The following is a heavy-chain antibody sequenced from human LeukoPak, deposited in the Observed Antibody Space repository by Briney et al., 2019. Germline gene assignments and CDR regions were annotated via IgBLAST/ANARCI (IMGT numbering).Heavy chain of an antibody. CDR1: GGSISSYF. J-gene: IGHJ4*02. CDR2: IYTSGST. D-gene: IGHD3-3*01. Sequence: SETLSLTCTVSGGSISSYFWSWIRQPAGKGLEWIGRIYTSGSTNSNPSLKSRLTMPVDTSKNQFSLKLSSVTAADTAVYYCARHHPFWSGRHDYWGQGTLVTVSS. V-gene: IGHV4-4*07. CDR3: ARHHPFWSGRHDY.